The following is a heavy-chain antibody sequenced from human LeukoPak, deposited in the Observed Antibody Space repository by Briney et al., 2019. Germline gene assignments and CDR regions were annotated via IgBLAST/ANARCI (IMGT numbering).Heavy chain of an antibody. CDR2: ISVSNGNT. Sequence: ASVKVSCKASGSTFSNYGVAWVRLAPAQGHGWMGWISVSNGNTNYEQNLQGRVTMTIDTSTNTAYMKLKSLTSDDTAVYYCARSSASGIYYFFYWGQGTLVTVSS. D-gene: IGHD1-26*01. J-gene: IGHJ4*02. CDR3: ARSSASGIYYFFY. CDR1: GSTFSNYG. V-gene: IGHV1-18*01.